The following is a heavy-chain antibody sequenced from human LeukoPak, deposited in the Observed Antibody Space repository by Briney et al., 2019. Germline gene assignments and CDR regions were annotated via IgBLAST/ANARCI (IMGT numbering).Heavy chain of an antibody. Sequence: ASVKVSCKASGFTFLSYGFNWVRQAPGRGLEWIGWISAYHGNTNFAQNFQGRLTMTIDASTSTAYMEVTSLRSDDTAVYYCARDSQPRRYSHYSMDVWGKGTAVIISS. CDR2: ISAYHGNT. D-gene: IGHD1-14*01. V-gene: IGHV1-18*01. CDR1: GFTFLSYG. J-gene: IGHJ6*03. CDR3: ARDSQPRRYSHYSMDV.